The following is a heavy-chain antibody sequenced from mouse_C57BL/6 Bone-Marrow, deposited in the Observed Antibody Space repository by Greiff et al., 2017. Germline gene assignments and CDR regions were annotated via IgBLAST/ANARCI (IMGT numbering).Heavy chain of an antibody. CDR3: ARRSSGYKDY. J-gene: IGHJ2*01. CDR1: GYSFTGYY. V-gene: IGHV1-42*01. CDR2: INPSTGGT. Sequence: VQLQQSGPELVKPGASVKISCKASGYSFTGYYMNWVKQSPEKSLEWIGEINPSTGGTSYNQKFKAKATLTVDKSSSTAYRQLKSLTSEDAAVYYCARRSSGYKDYWGQGTTLTVSS. D-gene: IGHD3-2*02.